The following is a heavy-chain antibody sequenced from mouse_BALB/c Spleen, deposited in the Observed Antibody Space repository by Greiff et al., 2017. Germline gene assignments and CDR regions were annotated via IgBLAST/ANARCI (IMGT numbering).Heavy chain of an antibody. CDR2: IDPANGNT. Sequence: EVQLQQSGAELVKPGASVKLSCTASGFNIKDTYMHWVKQRPEQGLEWIGRIDPANGNTKYDPKFQGKATITADTSSNTAYLQLSSLTSEDTAVYYCLCGSSPYYAMDYWGQGTSVTVSS. J-gene: IGHJ4*01. D-gene: IGHD1-1*01. CDR3: LCGSSPYYAMDY. V-gene: IGHV14-3*02. CDR1: GFNIKDTY.